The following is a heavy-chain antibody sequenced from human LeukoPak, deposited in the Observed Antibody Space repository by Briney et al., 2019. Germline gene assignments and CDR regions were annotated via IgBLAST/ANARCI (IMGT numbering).Heavy chain of an antibody. J-gene: IGHJ4*02. CDR2: IYHSGST. CDR3: AREDSAGWISFDY. Sequence: SETLSLICTVSGGSISSSSYYWGWIRQPPGKGLEWIGSIYHSGSTYYNPSLKSRVTISVDTSKNQFSLKLSSVTAADTAVYYCAREDSAGWISFDYWGQGTLVTVSS. D-gene: IGHD6-19*01. CDR1: GGSISSSSYY. V-gene: IGHV4-39*07.